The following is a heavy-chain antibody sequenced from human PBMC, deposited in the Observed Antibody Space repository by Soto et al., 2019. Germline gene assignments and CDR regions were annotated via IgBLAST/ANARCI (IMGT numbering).Heavy chain of an antibody. D-gene: IGHD6-6*01. CDR3: ARVPGIAARPYGWFDP. CDR1: CGSISSSNW. CDR2: IYHSGST. J-gene: IGHJ5*02. V-gene: IGHV4-4*02. Sequence: QVQLQESGPGLVKPSWTLSLTCAVSCGSISSSNWWSGVRQPPGKGLEWFGEIYHSGSTNYNPSLKSRVTISVDQSKNHFSLKLSSVAAADTAVYYCARVPGIAARPYGWFDPWGQGTLVTVSS.